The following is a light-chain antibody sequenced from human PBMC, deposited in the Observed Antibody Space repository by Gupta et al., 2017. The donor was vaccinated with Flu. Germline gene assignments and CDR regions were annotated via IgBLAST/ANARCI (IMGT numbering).Light chain of an antibody. V-gene: IGKV4-1*01. CDR2: WAS. Sequence: DIVITPSPDSLAVSLGERATINCKSSQSVLYSSNNKNYLAWYQHKPGQPPKLLIYWASTRESGVPDRFSGSGSGTDFTLTISSLQAEDVAVYYCQQYYTTPFTFGHGTKLDIK. CDR1: QSVLYSSNNKNY. CDR3: QQYYTTPFT. J-gene: IGKJ3*01.